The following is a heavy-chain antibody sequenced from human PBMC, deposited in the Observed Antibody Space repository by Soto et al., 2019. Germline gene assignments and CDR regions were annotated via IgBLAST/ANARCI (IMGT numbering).Heavy chain of an antibody. D-gene: IGHD2-8*01. CDR3: AKTRGAMIYAISVYGMDV. CDR2: MSGSAEST. V-gene: IGHV3-23*01. Sequence: EVQLLESGGGFIHPGGSLRLSCAASGFSFSSFAMNWVRQAPGKGLEWVSIMSGSAESTFYAESVKGRFNISSDNSQSTLYLKINSLRAEDTAVYYCAKTRGAMIYAISVYGMDVWGQGTTVTVSS. J-gene: IGHJ6*02. CDR1: GFSFSSFA.